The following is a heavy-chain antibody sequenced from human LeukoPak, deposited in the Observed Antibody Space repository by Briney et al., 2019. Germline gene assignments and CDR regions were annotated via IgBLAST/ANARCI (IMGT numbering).Heavy chain of an antibody. D-gene: IGHD6-13*01. CDR3: ARAGRGYSSPIRHFDY. J-gene: IGHJ4*02. V-gene: IGHV3-7*01. Sequence: GGSLRLSCAASGFTFSSYWMSWVRQAPGKGLEWVANIKQDGSEKYYVDSVKGRFTISRDNAKNSLYLQMNSLRAEDTAVYYCARAGRGYSSPIRHFDYWGQGTLVTVSS. CDR1: GFTFSSYW. CDR2: IKQDGSEK.